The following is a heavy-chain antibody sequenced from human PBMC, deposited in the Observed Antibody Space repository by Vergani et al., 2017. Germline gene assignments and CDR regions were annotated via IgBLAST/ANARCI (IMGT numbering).Heavy chain of an antibody. D-gene: IGHD5-12*01. CDR1: GFTFSSYA. J-gene: IGHJ4*02. CDR3: AKDYNIMGALHY. V-gene: IGHV3-23*01. CDR2: ITYNGGRT. Sequence: EVQLLESGGGLLQPGGSLRLSCAASGFTFSSYAMSWVRQAPGKGLEWVSTITYNGGRTYYADSVTGRFTISRDNSKNTLFLQLKTLRAEDTGVYYCAKDYNIMGALHYWGQGTLVAVSS.